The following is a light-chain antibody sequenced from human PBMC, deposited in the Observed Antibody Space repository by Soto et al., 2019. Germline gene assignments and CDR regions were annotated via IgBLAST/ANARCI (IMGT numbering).Light chain of an antibody. CDR1: LSVSSN. CDR2: GAS. V-gene: IGKV3-15*01. CDR3: QQYNNWPPWT. J-gene: IGKJ1*01. Sequence: EIGFTQSPGTLSVTPGERATLHCRASLSVSSNLAWYQQKPGQAPRLPIYGASTRATGIPARFSGSGSGTGFTLTISSLQSEDFAVYYCQQYNNWPPWTFGQGTKVDIK.